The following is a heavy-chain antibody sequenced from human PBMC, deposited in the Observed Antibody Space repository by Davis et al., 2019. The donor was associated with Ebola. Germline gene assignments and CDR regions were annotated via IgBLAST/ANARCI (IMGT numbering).Heavy chain of an antibody. CDR2: ISAYNGNT. CDR3: ARRFVGSDIVVVPGSDGYYYYYGMDV. CDR1: GYTFTSYG. D-gene: IGHD2-2*01. J-gene: IGHJ6*02. V-gene: IGHV1-18*01. Sequence: ASVKVSCKASGYTFTSYGISWVRQAPGQGLEWMGWISAYNGNTNYAQKLQGRVTMTTDTSTSTAYMELRSLRSDDTAVYYCARRFVGSDIVVVPGSDGYYYYYGMDVWGQGTTVTVSS.